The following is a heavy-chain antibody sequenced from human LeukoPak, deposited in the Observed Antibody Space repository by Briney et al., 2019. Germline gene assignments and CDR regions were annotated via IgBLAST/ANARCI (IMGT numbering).Heavy chain of an antibody. CDR1: GFTFSSYS. Sequence: GGSLRLSCAASGFTFSSYSMNWVRQAPGKGLEWVSSISSSSSYIYYADSVKGRFTISRDNAKNSLYLKMNSLRAEDTAVYYCARSADYDILTGFLGDYWGQGTLVTVSS. J-gene: IGHJ4*02. D-gene: IGHD3-9*01. CDR2: ISSSSSYI. CDR3: ARSADYDILTGFLGDY. V-gene: IGHV3-21*01.